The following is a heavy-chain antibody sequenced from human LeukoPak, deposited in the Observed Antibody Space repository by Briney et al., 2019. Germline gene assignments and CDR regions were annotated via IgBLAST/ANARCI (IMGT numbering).Heavy chain of an antibody. J-gene: IGHJ5*02. V-gene: IGHV4-34*01. CDR2: INHSGST. Sequence: PSETLSLTCAVYGGYFSGYYWSWIRQPPGKGLEWIGEINHSGSTNYNPSLKSRVTISVDTSKNQFSLKLSSVTAADTAVYYCARELAVVVPAAIGWFDPWGQGTLVTVSS. CDR3: ARELAVVVPAAIGWFDP. CDR1: GGYFSGYY. D-gene: IGHD2-2*02.